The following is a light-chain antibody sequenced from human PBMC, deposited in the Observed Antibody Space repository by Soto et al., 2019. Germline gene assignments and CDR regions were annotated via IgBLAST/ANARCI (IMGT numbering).Light chain of an antibody. J-gene: IGKJ2*01. V-gene: IGKV3-20*01. CDR1: QSVGSTY. CDR3: QQFGSSPYT. CDR2: GAS. Sequence: EIVLTQSPGTLSLSPGGRATLSCRASQSVGSTYLAWYQQKPGQALRLLIYGASTRATGIPDRLSGNGSGTDFTLTISRLEPEDFAVYYCQQFGSSPYTFGQGTKLAIK.